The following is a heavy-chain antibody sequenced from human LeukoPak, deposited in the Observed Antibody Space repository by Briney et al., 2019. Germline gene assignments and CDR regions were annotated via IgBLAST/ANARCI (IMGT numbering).Heavy chain of an antibody. Sequence: GGSLRLSCAASGFDFHNYVIHWVRQAPGKGLEWVAVISYDGSNKYYADSVKGRFTISRDNSKNTLYLQMNSLRAEDTAVYYCARGIAVAGTVDAFDIWGQGTMVTVSS. CDR2: ISYDGSNK. CDR3: ARGIAVAGTVDAFDI. J-gene: IGHJ3*02. V-gene: IGHV3-30*04. CDR1: GFDFHNYV. D-gene: IGHD6-19*01.